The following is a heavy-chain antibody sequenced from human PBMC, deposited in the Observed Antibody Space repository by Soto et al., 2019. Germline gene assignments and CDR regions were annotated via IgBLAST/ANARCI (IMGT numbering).Heavy chain of an antibody. J-gene: IGHJ6*02. D-gene: IGHD4-4*01. V-gene: IGHV5-10-1*01. CDR2: IDPSDSRT. CDR1: GFSLSSYG. Sequence: GESLKISCKGSGFSLSSYGINWVRQMPGKGLEWMGKIDPSDSRTTYSPSFQGHVTISVDKSISTAYLQWSSVKASDTAMYYCARVGHDYSNSGMDVWGQGTTVTVSS. CDR3: ARVGHDYSNSGMDV.